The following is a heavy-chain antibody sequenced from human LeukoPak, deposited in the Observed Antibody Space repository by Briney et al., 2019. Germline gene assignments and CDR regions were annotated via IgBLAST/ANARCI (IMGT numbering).Heavy chain of an antibody. CDR2: INPSAGNT. CDR3: ATLVVVVAATPGLKPKPSHFDY. CDR1: GYIFTSYY. D-gene: IGHD2-15*01. Sequence: ASVNVSCKTSGYIFTSYYMHWVRQAPGQGLEWMGIINPSAGNTNYAQKLQGRVTMTTDTSTSTAYKELRSLRSDDTAVYYCATLVVVVAATPGLKPKPSHFDYWGQGTLVTVSS. V-gene: IGHV1-46*01. J-gene: IGHJ4*02.